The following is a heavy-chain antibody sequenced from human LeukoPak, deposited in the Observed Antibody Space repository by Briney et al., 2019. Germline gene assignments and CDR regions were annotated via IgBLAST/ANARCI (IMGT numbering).Heavy chain of an antibody. CDR1: GDSVSSNSAA. D-gene: IGHD1-1*01. Sequence: SQTLSLTCAISGDSVSSNSAAWNCIRQSPSRGLEWLGRTYYRSKWYSDYAPSVISRITISPDTSKNEFSLQLISVTPEDTAVYYCARDWTTTGTFGYWGQGTLVTVSS. J-gene: IGHJ4*02. V-gene: IGHV6-1*01. CDR3: ARDWTTTGTFGY. CDR2: TYYRSKWYS.